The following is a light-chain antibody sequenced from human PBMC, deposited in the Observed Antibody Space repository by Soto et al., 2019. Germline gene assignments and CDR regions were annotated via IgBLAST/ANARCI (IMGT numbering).Light chain of an antibody. CDR1: QSVSSN. CDR3: QQYGSSLYT. V-gene: IGKV3-15*01. CDR2: GAS. Sequence: EIVMTQSPATLSVSPGERATLSCRARQSVSSNLAWYQQKPGQAPRLLIYGASTRATGIPARFSGSGSGTEFTLTISSLQSEDFAVYYCQQYGSSLYTFGQGTKLEIK. J-gene: IGKJ2*01.